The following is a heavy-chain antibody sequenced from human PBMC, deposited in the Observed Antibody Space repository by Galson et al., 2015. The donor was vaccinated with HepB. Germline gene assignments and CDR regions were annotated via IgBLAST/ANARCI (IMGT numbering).Heavy chain of an antibody. V-gene: IGHV1-69-2*01. D-gene: IGHD3-22*01. CDR1: GYTFTDYY. CDR3: ATHLPMIVVVITRDDAFDI. Sequence: VKVSCKVSGYTFTDYYMHWVQQAPGKGLEWMGLVDPEDGETIYAEKFQGRVTITADTSTDTAYMELSSLRSEDTAVYYCATHLPMIVVVITRDDAFDIWGQGTMVTVSS. CDR2: VDPEDGET. J-gene: IGHJ3*02.